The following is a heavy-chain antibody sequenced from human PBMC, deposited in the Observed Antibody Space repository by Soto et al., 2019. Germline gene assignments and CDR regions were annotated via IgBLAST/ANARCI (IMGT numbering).Heavy chain of an antibody. Sequence: GGSLRLSCAASGFTFSNAWMSWVRQSPGKGLEWVGRIKSKTDGGTTDYAAPVKGRFTISRDDSKNTLYLQMNSLKTEDTAVYYCTTDASAAAFDIWGQGTMVTVSS. V-gene: IGHV3-15*01. J-gene: IGHJ3*02. CDR2: IKSKTDGGTT. CDR3: TTDASAAAFDI. CDR1: GFTFSNAW. D-gene: IGHD6-25*01.